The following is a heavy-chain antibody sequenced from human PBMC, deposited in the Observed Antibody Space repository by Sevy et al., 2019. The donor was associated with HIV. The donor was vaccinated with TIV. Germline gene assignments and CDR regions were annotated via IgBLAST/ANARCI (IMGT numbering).Heavy chain of an antibody. Sequence: ASVKVSCKAPGGSFSNFAYIWVRQAPGQGLEWMGMIIPIFCAPNYAQKFQDRVTITADESTNTAYMKLSSLISDDTAVYYCARGYYYGSGSYYPPAYWGQGTLVTVSS. V-gene: IGHV1-69*13. CDR1: GGSFSNFA. CDR2: IIPIFCAP. CDR3: ARGYYYGSGSYYPPAY. D-gene: IGHD3-10*01. J-gene: IGHJ4*02.